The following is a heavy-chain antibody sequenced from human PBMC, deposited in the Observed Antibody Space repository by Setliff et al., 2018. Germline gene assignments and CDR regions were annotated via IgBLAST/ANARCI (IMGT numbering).Heavy chain of an antibody. CDR3: ARAIRNWNFSHYYYYMDV. D-gene: IGHD1-7*01. V-gene: IGHV4-39*07. Sequence: SETLSLTCTVSGGSISSSSFYWAWIRQPPGKGLEWIGSIYYSGSTNYNPSLKTRVTISVDTSKNQFSLTLSSVTAADTAVYYCARAIRNWNFSHYYYYMDVWGKGTTVTVSS. CDR1: GGSISSSSFY. J-gene: IGHJ6*03. CDR2: IYYSGST.